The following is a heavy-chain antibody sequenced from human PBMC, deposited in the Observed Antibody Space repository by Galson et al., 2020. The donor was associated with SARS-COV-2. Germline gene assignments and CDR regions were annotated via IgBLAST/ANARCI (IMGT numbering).Heavy chain of an antibody. CDR1: GFTFSAYT. D-gene: IGHD3-3*01. CDR2: LSYDGDNE. CDR3: ARDQTVSAMFGRPGALDL. J-gene: IGHJ3*01. Sequence: GGSLRLSCAASGFTFSAYTMHWVRQAPGKGLEWVALLSYDGDNEYYATSAKGRFSISRDTSKDTLFLQMNSLRVEDMAAYYCARDQTVSAMFGRPGALDLWGQGTLVIVSS. V-gene: IGHV3-30-3*01.